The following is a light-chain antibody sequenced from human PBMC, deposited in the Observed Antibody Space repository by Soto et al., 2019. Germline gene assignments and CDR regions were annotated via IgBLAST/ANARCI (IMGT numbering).Light chain of an antibody. J-gene: IGLJ1*01. CDR2: HTS. Sequence: QSVLTQPPSVSGAPGQRVTISCTGGSSNIGAGYDVPRYQQLPGTAPTLLIYHTSDRPSGVPDRFSGSKSGPSASLAITGLQAEDESDYHCQSYDSGLSACSAFGPGTKVTVL. CDR3: QSYDSGLSACSA. V-gene: IGLV1-40*01. CDR1: SSNIGAGYD.